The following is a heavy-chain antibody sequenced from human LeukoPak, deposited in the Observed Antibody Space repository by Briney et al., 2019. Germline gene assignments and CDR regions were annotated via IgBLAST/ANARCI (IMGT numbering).Heavy chain of an antibody. Sequence: ASVKVSCKASGYTFTSYYMHWVRQAPGQGLEWMGIINPLGGSTTDAHKFQDRVTMTRDTPTSTVYMGLSSLRSEDTAVYYCARVHDFWSGFFDYWGQGTLVTVSS. CDR3: ARVHDFWSGFFDY. V-gene: IGHV1-46*01. D-gene: IGHD3-3*01. CDR1: GYTFTSYY. J-gene: IGHJ4*02. CDR2: INPLGGST.